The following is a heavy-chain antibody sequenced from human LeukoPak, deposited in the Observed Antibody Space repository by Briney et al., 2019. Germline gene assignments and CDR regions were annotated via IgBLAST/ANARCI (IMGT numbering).Heavy chain of an antibody. CDR3: ARAPRRKITGGLWEVRGEGPDAFDI. CDR1: GGSISHYY. J-gene: IGHJ3*02. V-gene: IGHV4-59*01. Sequence: PSETLSLTCTVSGGSISHYYWSWIRQPPGKGLEWIGYIYYSGSTNYNPSLKSRVTTSLDTSKNQFSLKLSSVTAADTGVYYCARAPRRKITGGLWEVRGEGPDAFDIWGQGTMVAVSS. D-gene: IGHD3-10*01. CDR2: IYYSGST.